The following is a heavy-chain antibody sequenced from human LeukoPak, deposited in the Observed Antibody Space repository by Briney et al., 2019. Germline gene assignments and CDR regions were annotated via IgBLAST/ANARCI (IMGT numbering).Heavy chain of an antibody. CDR2: ISGSGGST. J-gene: IGHJ4*02. D-gene: IGHD3-16*02. V-gene: IGHV3-23*01. Sequence: GGSLGLSCAASGFTFSSYAMSCVPEAPGKGLECVLAISGSGGSTYYADSAKGRFTNSRDNSKNTLYLQMNSLRAENTALYYSAKFGSRMITCGGVIGPDYWGQGTLVTVSS. CDR1: GFTFSSYA. CDR3: AKFGSRMITCGGVIGPDY.